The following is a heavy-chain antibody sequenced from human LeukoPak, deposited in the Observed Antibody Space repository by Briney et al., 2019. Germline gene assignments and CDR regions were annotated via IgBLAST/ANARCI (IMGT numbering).Heavy chain of an antibody. D-gene: IGHD3-22*01. CDR1: GFTFSDYY. CDR2: IWYDGSNK. J-gene: IGHJ4*02. CDR3: ARETYYYDSSGLDY. V-gene: IGHV3-33*08. Sequence: PGGSLRLSCAASGFTFSDYYMSWIRQAPGKGLEWVAVIWYDGSNKYYADSVKGRFTISRDNSKNTLYLQMNSLRAEDTAVYYCARETYYYDSSGLDYWGQGTLVTVSS.